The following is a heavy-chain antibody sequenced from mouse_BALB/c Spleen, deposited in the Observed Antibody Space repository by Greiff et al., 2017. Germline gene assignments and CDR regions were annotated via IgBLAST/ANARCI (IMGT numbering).Heavy chain of an antibody. J-gene: IGHJ1*01. Sequence: DVMLVESGGGLVQPGGSRKLSCAASGFTFSSFGMHWVRQAPEKGLEWVAYISSDSSTIYYADTVKGRFTISRDNPKNTLFLQMTSLRSEDTAMYYCARSYGSSYWYFDVWGAGTTVTVSS. CDR1: GFTFSSFG. V-gene: IGHV5-17*02. D-gene: IGHD1-1*01. CDR3: ARSYGSSYWYFDV. CDR2: ISSDSSTI.